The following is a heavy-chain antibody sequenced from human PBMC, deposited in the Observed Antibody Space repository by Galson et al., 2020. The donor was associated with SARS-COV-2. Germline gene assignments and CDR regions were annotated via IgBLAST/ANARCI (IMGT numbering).Heavy chain of an antibody. J-gene: IGHJ5*01. CDR2: ISMSGTTT. V-gene: IGHV3-48*03. D-gene: IGHD7-27*01. CDR1: GLTFSNTE. Sequence: GGSLRLSCAAPGLTFSNTEMNWVRQAPGKGLEWLSYISMSGTTTYYADSVKGRFTISRDNAENSLYLQMNSLRAEDTGIYYCATGDVWFESWGQGTLVTVSS. CDR3: ATGDVWFES.